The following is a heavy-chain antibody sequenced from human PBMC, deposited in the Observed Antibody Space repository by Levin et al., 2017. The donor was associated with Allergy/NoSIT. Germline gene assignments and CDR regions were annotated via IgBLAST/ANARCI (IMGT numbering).Heavy chain of an antibody. D-gene: IGHD3-10*01. V-gene: IGHV4-39*01. J-gene: IGHJ6*03. Sequence: SETLSLTCTVSGGSISSSSYYWGWIRQPPGKGLEWIGSIYYSGSTFYNPSLKSRVTISVDTSKNQFSLRLSSVTAADTAVYYCGSFYFGSGYYYFMDVWGKGTTVTVSS. CDR2: IYYSGST. CDR1: GGSISSSSYY. CDR3: GSFYFGSGYYYFMDV.